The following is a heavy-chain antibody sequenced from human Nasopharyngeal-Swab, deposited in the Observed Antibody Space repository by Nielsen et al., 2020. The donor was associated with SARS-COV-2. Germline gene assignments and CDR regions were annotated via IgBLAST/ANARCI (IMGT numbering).Heavy chain of an antibody. V-gene: IGHV3-30*18. J-gene: IGHJ4*02. Sequence: WIRQPPGKGLEWVAVISYDGSNKYYTDSVRGRFTISRDNSKRTLYLQMNSLRVEDTAIYYCAKLFRGAPIDYWGQGTLVTVSS. D-gene: IGHD5-24*01. CDR2: ISYDGSNK. CDR3: AKLFRGAPIDY.